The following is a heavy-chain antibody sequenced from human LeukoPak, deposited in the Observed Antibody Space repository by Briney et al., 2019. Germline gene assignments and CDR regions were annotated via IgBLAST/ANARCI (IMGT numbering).Heavy chain of an antibody. V-gene: IGHV4-39*01. CDR1: GDSISGSDYY. CDR3: LRHAGGIILT. Sequence: SETLSLTCNVSGDSISGSDYYWGWLRQPPGKGLEWIANIWYSGSAYYNPSLQSRVTITVDTSKNQFSLNVKSVTAGDSAVYYCLRHAGGIILTWGQGTRVAVSS. D-gene: IGHD1-1*01. CDR2: IWYSGSA. J-gene: IGHJ5*02.